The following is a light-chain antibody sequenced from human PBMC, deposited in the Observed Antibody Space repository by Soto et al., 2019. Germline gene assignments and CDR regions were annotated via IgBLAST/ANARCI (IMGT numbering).Light chain of an antibody. Sequence: EDVLTQSTGTLCLSPGGRATLSCRASQSVSRRLAWYQQRPGQSPRLLISGASMRASGVPVRFIGSGSGTDFTLTITRLEPEDFAVYYCQQYGGSPITFGLGTRLDIK. CDR1: QSVSRR. CDR3: QQYGGSPIT. CDR2: GAS. J-gene: IGKJ5*01. V-gene: IGKV3-20*01.